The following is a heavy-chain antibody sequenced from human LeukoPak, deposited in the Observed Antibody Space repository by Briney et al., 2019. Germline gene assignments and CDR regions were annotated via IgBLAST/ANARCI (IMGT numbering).Heavy chain of an antibody. CDR3: ARDRPSLQQLVTDY. J-gene: IGHJ4*02. V-gene: IGHV4-39*07. CDR2: IYYSGST. D-gene: IGHD6-13*01. Sequence: SETLSLTCTVSGGSISSSSYYWGWIRQPPGKGLEWIGSIYYSGSTYYNPSLKSRVTISVDTSKNQFSLKLSSVTAADTAVYYCARDRPSLQQLVTDYWGQGTLVTVSS. CDR1: GGSISSSSYY.